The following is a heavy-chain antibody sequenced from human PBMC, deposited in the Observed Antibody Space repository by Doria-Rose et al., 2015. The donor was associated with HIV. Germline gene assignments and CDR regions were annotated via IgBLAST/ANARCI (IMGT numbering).Heavy chain of an antibody. Sequence: QVQLQESGPGLVKPSETLSLTCTVSGGSVASGTPYWDWIRQTPGKGLEWIGTIYYSGTTYYNPSLRGRVTISLHTSKTQYSRKLISVTAADTGVYYCAKQAVNWFDPWGQGTLVTVSS. V-gene: IGHV4-39*01. CDR3: AKQAVNWFDP. J-gene: IGHJ5*02. D-gene: IGHD6-25*01. CDR2: IYYSGTT. CDR1: GGSVASGTPY.